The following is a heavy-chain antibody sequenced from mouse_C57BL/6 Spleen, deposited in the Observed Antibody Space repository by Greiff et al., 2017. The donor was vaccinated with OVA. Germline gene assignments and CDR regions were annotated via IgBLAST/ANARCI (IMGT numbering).Heavy chain of an antibody. CDR2: IYPGSGST. Sequence: QVQLQQPGAELVKPGASVKMSCKASGYTFTSYWINWVKQRPGQGLEWIGDIYPGSGSTNYNEKFKSKATLTVDTSSSTAYMQLSSLTSEDSAVYYCARWLNYYAMDYWGQGTSVTVSS. D-gene: IGHD2-2*01. CDR3: ARWLNYYAMDY. V-gene: IGHV1-55*01. CDR1: GYTFTSYW. J-gene: IGHJ4*01.